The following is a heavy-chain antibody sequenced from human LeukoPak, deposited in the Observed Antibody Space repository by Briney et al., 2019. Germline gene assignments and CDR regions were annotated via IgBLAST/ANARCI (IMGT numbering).Heavy chain of an antibody. CDR2: IYPGDSDT. V-gene: IGHV5-51*01. CDR1: GSNFSNYW. Sequence: GASLKISCKGSGSNFSNYWVGWVRRMPGKGLEWMGIIYPGDSDTRYSLSFQGQVTISADKSISTAYLQLASLKASDTAIYYCARQHHYDILAGYFIERFDPWGQGTLVTVSS. J-gene: IGHJ5*02. CDR3: ARQHHYDILAGYFIERFDP. D-gene: IGHD3-9*01.